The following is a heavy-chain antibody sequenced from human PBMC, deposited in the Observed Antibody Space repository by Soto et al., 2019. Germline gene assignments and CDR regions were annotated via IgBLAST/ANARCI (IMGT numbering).Heavy chain of an antibody. D-gene: IGHD3-3*01. J-gene: IGHJ4*02. CDR2: ISSSGSTI. CDR1: GFTFSDYY. Sequence: GGSLRLSCAAAGFTFSDYYMSWIRQAPGKGLEWVSYISSSGSTIYYADSVKGRFTISRDNAKNSLYLQMNSLRAEDTAVYYCARIKSGITIFGVVIPPLDYWGQGTLVTVSS. CDR3: ARIKSGITIFGVVIPPLDY. V-gene: IGHV3-11*01.